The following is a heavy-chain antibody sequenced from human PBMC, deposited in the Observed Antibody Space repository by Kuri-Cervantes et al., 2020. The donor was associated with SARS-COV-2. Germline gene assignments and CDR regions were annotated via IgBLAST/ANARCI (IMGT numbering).Heavy chain of an antibody. CDR1: GGSISSYY. Sequence: SCTVSGGSISSYYWSWIRQPPGKGLEWIGYIYHSGSTYYNPSLKSRVTISVDRSKNQFSLKLSSVTAADTAVYYCAREKGDCSSTSCSDISFDYWGQGTLVTVSS. CDR2: IYHSGST. J-gene: IGHJ4*02. V-gene: IGHV4-59*12. D-gene: IGHD2-2*01. CDR3: AREKGDCSSTSCSDISFDY.